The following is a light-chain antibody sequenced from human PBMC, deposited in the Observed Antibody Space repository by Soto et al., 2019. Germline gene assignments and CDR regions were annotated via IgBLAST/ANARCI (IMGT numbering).Light chain of an antibody. CDR3: QPYNIYST. CDR1: QSISRW. Sequence: IQITQSPSTLSASVRDRVTITCRASQSISRWLAWYQQKPGKAPKALIYDASTLRSGVPSRFSGGGSGTEFTLTISSLQPDDFATYYCQPYNIYSTFGQGTRLENK. J-gene: IGKJ5*01. V-gene: IGKV1-5*01. CDR2: DAS.